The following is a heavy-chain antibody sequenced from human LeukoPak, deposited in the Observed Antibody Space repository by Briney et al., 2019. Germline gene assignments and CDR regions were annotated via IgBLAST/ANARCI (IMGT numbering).Heavy chain of an antibody. CDR1: GGSISSYY. CDR3: AREGTAGTNLNWFDP. V-gene: IGHV4-59*01. J-gene: IGHJ5*02. Sequence: PLETLSLTCTVSGGSISSYYWSWIRQPPGKGLEWIGYISYSGSTNFNPSLKSRVTISVDTSKNQFSLKLSSVTAADTAVYYCAREGTAGTNLNWFDPWGQGTLVTVSS. D-gene: IGHD1-1*01. CDR2: ISYSGST.